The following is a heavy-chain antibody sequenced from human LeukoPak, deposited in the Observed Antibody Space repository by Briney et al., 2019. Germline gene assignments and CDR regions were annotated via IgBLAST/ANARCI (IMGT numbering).Heavy chain of an antibody. CDR2: ISYDGSNK. J-gene: IGHJ3*02. CDR1: GFTFSSYA. D-gene: IGHD3-22*01. V-gene: IGHV3-30-3*01. Sequence: GGSLRLPCAASGFTFSSYAMHWVRQAPGKGLEWVAVISYDGSNKYYADSVKGRFTISRDNSKNTLYLQMNSLRAEDTAVYYCATPYYYDSSWYDAFDIWGQGTMVTVSS. CDR3: ATPYYYDSSWYDAFDI.